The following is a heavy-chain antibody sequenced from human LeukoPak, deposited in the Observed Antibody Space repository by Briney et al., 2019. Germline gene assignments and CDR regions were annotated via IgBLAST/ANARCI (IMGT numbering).Heavy chain of an antibody. J-gene: IGHJ3*02. CDR1: GFTFSSYW. CDR3: ARDGIVVAQADAFDI. V-gene: IGHV3-7*01. Sequence: GGALRLSCAASGFTFSSYWMSWVRQAPGKGLEWVANIKQDGSEKYYVDSVKGRFTISRDNAKNSLYLQMNSLRAEDTAVYYCARDGIVVAQADAFDIWGQGTMVTVS. D-gene: IGHD3-22*01. CDR2: IKQDGSEK.